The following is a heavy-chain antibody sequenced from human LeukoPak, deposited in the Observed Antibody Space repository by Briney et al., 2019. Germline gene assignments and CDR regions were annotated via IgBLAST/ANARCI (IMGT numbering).Heavy chain of an antibody. D-gene: IGHD3-22*01. Sequence: GGSLRLACAASGFTFSSYEMNWVRQAPGKGLEWVSYISSSGSTIYYADSVKGRFTISRDNAKNSLYLQMNSLRAEDTAVYYCTRDDSSGYYYPDYWGQGTLVTVSS. CDR1: GFTFSSYE. J-gene: IGHJ4*02. CDR2: ISSSGSTI. V-gene: IGHV3-48*03. CDR3: TRDDSSGYYYPDY.